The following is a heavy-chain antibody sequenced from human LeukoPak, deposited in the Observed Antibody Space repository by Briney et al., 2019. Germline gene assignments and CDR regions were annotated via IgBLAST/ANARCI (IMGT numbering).Heavy chain of an antibody. CDR3: ARQGGYSYVPIDY. CDR1: GGSISSSSYY. J-gene: IGHJ4*02. D-gene: IGHD5-18*01. CDR2: IYYSGST. Sequence: SETLSLTCTVSGGSISSSSYYWGWIRQPPGKGLEWIGSIYYSGSTFYNPSLTSRVTISVDTSKNQFSLKLSSVTAADTAVYYCARQGGYSYVPIDYWGQGTLVTVSS. V-gene: IGHV4-39*01.